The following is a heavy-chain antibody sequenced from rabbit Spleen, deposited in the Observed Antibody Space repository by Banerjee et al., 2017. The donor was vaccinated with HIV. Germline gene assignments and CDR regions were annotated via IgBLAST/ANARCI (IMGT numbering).Heavy chain of an antibody. CDR3: ARDLASVIGWNFYL. D-gene: IGHD1-1*01. CDR1: GFSFSDREV. CDR2: INAYTAKP. Sequence: QEQLEESGGGLVKPGASLTLTCTASGFSFSDREVMCWVRQAPGKGLQWIACINAYTAKPVYATWAKGRFTISRTSSTTVTLQMTSLTAADTATYFCARDLASVIGWNFYLWGQGTLVTVS. J-gene: IGHJ4*01. V-gene: IGHV1S45*01.